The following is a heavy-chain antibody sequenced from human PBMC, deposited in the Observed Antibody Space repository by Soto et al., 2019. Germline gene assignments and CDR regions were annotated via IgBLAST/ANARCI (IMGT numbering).Heavy chain of an antibody. J-gene: IGHJ6*02. CDR2: ISYDGSNK. D-gene: IGHD3-10*01. CDR3: ARDQRLLWFGESTYYGMDV. V-gene: IGHV3-30-3*01. Sequence: GGSLRLSCAASGFTFSSYAMHWVRQAPGKGLEWVAVISYDGSNKYYADSVKGRFTISRDNSKNTLYLQMNSLRAEDTAVYYCARDQRLLWFGESTYYGMDVWGQGTTVTVSS. CDR1: GFTFSSYA.